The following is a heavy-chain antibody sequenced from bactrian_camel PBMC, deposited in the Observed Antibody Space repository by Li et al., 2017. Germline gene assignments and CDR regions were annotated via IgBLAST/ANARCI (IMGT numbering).Heavy chain of an antibody. J-gene: IGHJ6*01. CDR2: VDRGGAT. CDR1: ELPSGDSD. V-gene: IGHV3S55*01. D-gene: IGHD4*01. Sequence: HVQLVESGGGSVQAGGSLRLSCTASELPSGDSDMGWFRQAPGKKREGVAGVDRGGATGYADSVKGRFTISRDNAENTLYLQMNSLKPEDTAMYYCAAGRRCRGYSDYYGFGYWGQGTQVTVS. CDR3: AAGRRCRGYSDYYGFGY.